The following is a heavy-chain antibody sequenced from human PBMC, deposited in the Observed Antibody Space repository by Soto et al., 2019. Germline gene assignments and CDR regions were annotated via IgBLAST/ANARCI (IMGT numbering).Heavy chain of an antibody. D-gene: IGHD4-4*01. CDR2: IIPIFGTA. J-gene: IGHJ6*02. CDR1: GGTFSSYA. CDR3: ARASTVLYGMDG. V-gene: IGHV1-69*13. Sequence: SVKVSCRASGGTFSSYAISWVRQAPARGLEWMGGIIPIFGTANYAQKFQGRVTITADESTSTAYMELSSLKCKETAVYYCARASTVLYGMDGWGQGITVTVCS.